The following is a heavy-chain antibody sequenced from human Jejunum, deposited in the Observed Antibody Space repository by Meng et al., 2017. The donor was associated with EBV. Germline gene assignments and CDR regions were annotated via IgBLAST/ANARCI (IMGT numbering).Heavy chain of an antibody. Sequence: QAQLQWSGLGLVKLSETLSLTCTVSGGSVSSGGYDWSWIRQPPGKGLEWIGYIYNSESTNYKSSLKSRVTISADTSKNQFSLRLSSVTAADTAVYYCARDQNGSYFAYWGQGTLVTVSS. D-gene: IGHD1-26*01. J-gene: IGHJ4*02. CDR3: ARDQNGSYFAY. V-gene: IGHV4-61*08. CDR1: GGSVSSGGYD. CDR2: IYNSEST.